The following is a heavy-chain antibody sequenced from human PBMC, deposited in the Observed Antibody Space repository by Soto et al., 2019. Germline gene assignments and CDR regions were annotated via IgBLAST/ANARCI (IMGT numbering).Heavy chain of an antibody. V-gene: IGHV4-61*01. CDR3: GKILVGATGHTDADS. D-gene: IGHD2-15*01. CDR2: IDNNGVT. J-gene: IGHJ4*02. Sequence: SETLSLTCTVSGGSVSRDSNFWSWSRQPPGKGLEWIGSIDNNGVTNYNSSLKSRVTISRDTSKNQFSLRLTSVTAAGTAVYYCGKILVGATGHTDADSWGPGTLVTVSS. CDR1: GGSVSRDSNF.